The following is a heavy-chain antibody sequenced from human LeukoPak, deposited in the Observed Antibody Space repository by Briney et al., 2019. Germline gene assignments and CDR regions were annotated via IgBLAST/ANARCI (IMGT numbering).Heavy chain of an antibody. CDR1: GFTVSSNY. Sequence: GGSLRLSCAASGFTVSSNYMSWVRQAPGKGLEWVSIIYSGGSTYYADSVKGRFTISRDNSKNTLLLQMNSLRAEDTAVYYCARHRGYCSSTSCYPYYFDHWGQGTLVTVSS. CDR2: IYSGGST. J-gene: IGHJ4*02. D-gene: IGHD2-2*01. CDR3: ARHRGYCSSTSCYPYYFDH. V-gene: IGHV3-66*04.